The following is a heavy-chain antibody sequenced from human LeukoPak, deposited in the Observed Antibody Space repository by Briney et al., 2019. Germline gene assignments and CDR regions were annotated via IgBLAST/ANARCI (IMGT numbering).Heavy chain of an antibody. D-gene: IGHD3-10*01. J-gene: IGHJ4*02. CDR1: GGSISSYY. Sequence: SETLSLTCTVSGGSISSYYWSWIRQPPGKGLEWIGEIYHSGSTNYNPSLKSRVTISVDKSKNQFSLKLSSVTAADTAVYYCASTGSGTVDYWGQGTLVTVSS. V-gene: IGHV4-59*12. CDR3: ASTGSGTVDY. CDR2: IYHSGST.